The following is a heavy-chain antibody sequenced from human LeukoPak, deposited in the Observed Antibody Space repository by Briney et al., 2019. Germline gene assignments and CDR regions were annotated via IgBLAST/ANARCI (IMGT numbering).Heavy chain of an antibody. Sequence: PSETLSLTCTVSGVSISSGGYYWSWIRQPPGKGLEWIGYIYHSGSTYYNPSLKSRVTISVDRSKNQFSLKLSSVTAADTAVYYCARCIAAAGTAPPDAFDIWGQGTMVTVSS. CDR3: ARCIAAAGTAPPDAFDI. V-gene: IGHV4-30-2*01. D-gene: IGHD6-13*01. CDR1: GVSISSGGYY. CDR2: IYHSGST. J-gene: IGHJ3*02.